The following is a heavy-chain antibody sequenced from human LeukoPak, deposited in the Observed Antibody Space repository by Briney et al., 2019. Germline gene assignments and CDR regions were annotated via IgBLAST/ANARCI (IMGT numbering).Heavy chain of an antibody. CDR2: ISYDGSNK. D-gene: IGHD3-22*01. Sequence: GGSLRLSCAASGFTFSSYAMHWVRQAPGKGLEWVAVISYDGSNKYYADSVKGRFTISRDNSKNTLYLQMNSLRAEDTAVYYCAREIYDSSGYYFLFPSTSIDGMDVWGQGTTVTVSS. CDR3: AREIYDSSGYYFLFPSTSIDGMDV. V-gene: IGHV3-30*04. CDR1: GFTFSSYA. J-gene: IGHJ6*02.